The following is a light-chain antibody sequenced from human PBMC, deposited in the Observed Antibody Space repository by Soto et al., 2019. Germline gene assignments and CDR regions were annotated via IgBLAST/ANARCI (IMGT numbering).Light chain of an antibody. J-gene: IGLJ1*01. CDR2: DVS. V-gene: IGLV2-14*03. CDR3: TSSPTRRLYV. Sequence: QSALTQPASVSGSPGQSITISCTGTSSDVGAYEYVSWYQQHPGKAPKLLIYDVSNRPSGGSTRFSGSKSGNTASMTISGLQDEEAGDYYCTSSPTRRLYVFGSGTKVTVL. CDR1: SSDVGAYEY.